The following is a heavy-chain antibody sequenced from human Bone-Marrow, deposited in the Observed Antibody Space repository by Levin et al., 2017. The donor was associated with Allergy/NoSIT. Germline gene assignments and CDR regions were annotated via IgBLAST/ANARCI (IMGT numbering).Heavy chain of an antibody. CDR1: GFTFSSYG. CDR3: ARDKVRWQMYWYFDL. V-gene: IGHV3-33*01. D-gene: IGHD4-23*01. Sequence: TGGSLRLSCAASGFTFSSYGMHWVRQAPGKGLEWVAVIWYDGSNKYYADSVKGRFTISRDNSKNTLYLQMNSLRAEDTAVYYCARDKVRWQMYWYFDLWGRGTLVTVSS. J-gene: IGHJ2*01. CDR2: IWYDGSNK.